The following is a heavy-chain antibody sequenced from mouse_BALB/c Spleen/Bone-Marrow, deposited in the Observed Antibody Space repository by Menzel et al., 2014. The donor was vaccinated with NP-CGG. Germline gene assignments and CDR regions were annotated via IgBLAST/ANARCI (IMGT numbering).Heavy chain of an antibody. J-gene: IGHJ4*01. CDR2: IWAGGST. D-gene: IGHD1-2*01. CDR3: ARPYYGVYAMDY. Sequence: VKLMESGPGLVAPSQSLSITCTVSGFSLTNYGVHWVRQPPGKGLEWLGVIWAGGSTNYNSALMSRLSISKDNSKSQVFLKMNSLQTDDTAMYYCARPYYGVYAMDYWGQGSSVTVSS. CDR1: GFSLTNYG. V-gene: IGHV2-9*02.